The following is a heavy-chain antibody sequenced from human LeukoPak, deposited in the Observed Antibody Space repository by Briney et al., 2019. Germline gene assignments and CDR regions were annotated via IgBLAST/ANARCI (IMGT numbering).Heavy chain of an antibody. CDR3: VRDLGSSTPSGV. V-gene: IGHV4-4*02. CDR2: IYHSGST. J-gene: IGHJ6*04. Sequence: ETLSLTCAVSGGSISSNNWWNWVRQPPGKGLEWIGEIYHSGSTNYNPSLKSRVTISVDKSKNRLFLKLNSVTAADTAVYYCVRDLGSSTPSGVWGKGTTVTVSS. D-gene: IGHD3-16*01. CDR1: GGSISSNNW.